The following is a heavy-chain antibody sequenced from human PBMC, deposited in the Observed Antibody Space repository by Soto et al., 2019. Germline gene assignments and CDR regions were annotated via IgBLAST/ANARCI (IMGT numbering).Heavy chain of an antibody. V-gene: IGHV1-18*01. CDR2: ISAYNGNT. J-gene: IGHJ5*02. Sequence: ASVKVSCKASGYTFTSYGISWVRQAPGQGLEWMGWISAYNGNTNYAQKLQGRVTMTTDTSTSTAYMELRSLRSDDTAVYYCARDPFKAAAGINWFDPWGQGTLVTVSS. D-gene: IGHD6-13*01. CDR3: ARDPFKAAAGINWFDP. CDR1: GYTFTSYG.